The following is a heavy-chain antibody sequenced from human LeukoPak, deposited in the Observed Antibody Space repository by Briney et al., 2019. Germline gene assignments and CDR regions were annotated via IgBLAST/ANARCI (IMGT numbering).Heavy chain of an antibody. CDR3: ARDVGFPARFDS. CDR2: VYTNERT. V-gene: IGHV4-4*07. D-gene: IGHD1-26*01. J-gene: IGHJ5*01. Sequence: PSETLSLTCTVSGDSLTNFYWSWIRQPAGKGLGWIGRVYTNERTKYNPSLKSRLTMSVDTSSNQVFLRLPSVSAADTAVYYCARDVGFPARFDSWGQGILVTVSS. CDR1: GDSLTNFY.